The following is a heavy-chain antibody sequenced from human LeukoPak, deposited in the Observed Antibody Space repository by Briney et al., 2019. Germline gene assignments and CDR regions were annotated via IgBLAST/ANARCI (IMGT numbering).Heavy chain of an antibody. CDR3: ARQSSGYYYGWFDP. CDR1: GDSVISSSYY. D-gene: IGHD3-22*01. Sequence: SETLSLTCTVSGDSVISSSYYWGWIRQPPGKGLEWIGSIYYSGTTYYSPSLKSRVTISVDTSKNQFSLKLSSVTAADTAVYYCARQSSGYYYGWFDPWGQGTLVTVSS. J-gene: IGHJ5*02. V-gene: IGHV4-39*01. CDR2: IYYSGTT.